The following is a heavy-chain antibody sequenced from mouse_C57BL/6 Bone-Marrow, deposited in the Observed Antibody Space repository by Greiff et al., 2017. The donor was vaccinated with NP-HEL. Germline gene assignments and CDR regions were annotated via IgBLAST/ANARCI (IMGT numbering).Heavy chain of an antibody. V-gene: IGHV5-6*01. Sequence: EVQLVESGGDLVKPGGSLKLSCAASGFTFSSYGMSWVRQTPDKRLEWVATISSGGSYTYYPDSVKGRFTISRDNAKNTLYLQMSSLKSEDTAMYYCARRGLHEYFDYWGQGTTLTVSS. CDR2: ISSGGSYT. J-gene: IGHJ2*01. CDR1: GFTFSSYG. CDR3: ARRGLHEYFDY. D-gene: IGHD2-2*01.